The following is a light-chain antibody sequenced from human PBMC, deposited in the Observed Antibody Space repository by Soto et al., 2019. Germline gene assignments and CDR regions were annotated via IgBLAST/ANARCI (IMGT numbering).Light chain of an antibody. CDR1: QSVSSY. J-gene: IGKJ3*01. CDR3: QQRSNWPRGPLT. Sequence: EIVLTLSPATLSLSPGERATLSCRASQSVSSYLTWYQQKPGQAPRLLIYDASNRATGIPARFSGSGSGTDFTLTISSLEPEDFAVYYCQQRSNWPRGPLTFGPGTKVDIK. V-gene: IGKV3-11*01. CDR2: DAS.